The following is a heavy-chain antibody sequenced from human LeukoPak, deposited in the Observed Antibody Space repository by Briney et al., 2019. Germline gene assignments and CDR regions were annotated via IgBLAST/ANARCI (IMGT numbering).Heavy chain of an antibody. CDR2: INHSGST. CDR1: GGSFSGYY. D-gene: IGHD3-9*01. CDR3: ARGLSRWLRPSAFDI. Sequence: SETLSLTCAVYGGSFSGYYWSWIRQPPGKGLEWIGEINHSGSTNYNPSLKSRVTISVDTSKNQFSLKLSPVTAADTAVYYCARGLSRWLRPSAFDIWGQGTMVTVSS. V-gene: IGHV4-34*01. J-gene: IGHJ3*02.